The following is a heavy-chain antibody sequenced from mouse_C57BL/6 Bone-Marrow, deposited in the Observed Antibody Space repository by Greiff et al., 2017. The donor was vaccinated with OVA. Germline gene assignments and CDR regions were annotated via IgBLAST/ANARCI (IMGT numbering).Heavy chain of an antibody. Sequence: EVKLQQSGPELVKPGDSVKISCKASGYSFTGYFMNWVMQSHGKSLEWIGRINPYNGDTFYNQKFKGKATLTVDKSSSTAHMELRSLTSEDSAVYYCARRGYGYDEGYAMDYWGQGTSVTVSS. CDR2: INPYNGDT. V-gene: IGHV1-20*01. CDR1: GYSFTGYF. D-gene: IGHD2-2*01. CDR3: ARRGYGYDEGYAMDY. J-gene: IGHJ4*01.